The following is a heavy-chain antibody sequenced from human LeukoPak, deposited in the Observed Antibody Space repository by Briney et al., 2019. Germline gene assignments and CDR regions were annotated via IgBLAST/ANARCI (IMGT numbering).Heavy chain of an antibody. CDR1: GFTFSTYS. CDR2: ISDDSSYI. D-gene: IGHD1-26*01. CDR3: ARDGYSGSYYDY. Sequence: PGGSLRLSCAASGFTFSTYSGNWIRQAPGKGLEWVSSISDDSSYIFYADSVKGRFTISRDNAKNSLYLQMNSLRAEDTAVYYCARDGYSGSYYDYWGQGTLVTVSS. J-gene: IGHJ4*02. V-gene: IGHV3-21*01.